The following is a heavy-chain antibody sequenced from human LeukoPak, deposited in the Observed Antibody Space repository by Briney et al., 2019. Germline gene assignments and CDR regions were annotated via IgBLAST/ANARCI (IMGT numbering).Heavy chain of an antibody. CDR3: SRESGAFCPFGY. CDR2: IYYSGST. CDR1: GGSISSSSYY. D-gene: IGHD1-26*01. Sequence: SEPLSLTCTVSGGSISSSSYYWGWIRQPPGKGLEWIGSIYYSGSTYYNPSLKSRVTMSLDGSRNQLSLTLTSVTAADTAIYYCSRESGAFCPFGYWGQGTLVIVPP. J-gene: IGHJ4*02. V-gene: IGHV4-39*07.